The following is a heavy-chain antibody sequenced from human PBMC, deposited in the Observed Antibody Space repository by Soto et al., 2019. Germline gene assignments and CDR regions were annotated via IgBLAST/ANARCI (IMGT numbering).Heavy chain of an antibody. Sequence: QVQLVQSGTEVKKPGSSVKVSCKASGGSLSTNPISWVRQAPGQGLEWMGGTGSGTGPGNHTQKFEGRLTVTADKSTSTVYMELTNLSSKDTAVYYCARRDSGGFYRVFDSWGQGTLVTVSS. CDR3: ARRDSGGFYRVFDS. CDR2: TGSGTGPG. J-gene: IGHJ4*02. D-gene: IGHD2-15*01. V-gene: IGHV1-69*06. CDR1: GGSLSTNP.